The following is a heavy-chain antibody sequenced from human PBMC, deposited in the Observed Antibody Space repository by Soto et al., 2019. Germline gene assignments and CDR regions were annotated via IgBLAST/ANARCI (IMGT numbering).Heavy chain of an antibody. CDR1: GFSLSDLF. D-gene: IGHD3-10*01. J-gene: IGHJ4*02. Sequence: EVQLVESGGELVQPGGSLRLSCEVSGFSLSDLFIDWVRQAPGKGLEWVGRTKDKAYSYTTEYAASVKGRFTISRDDSRNSVFLQMSSLKTEDTAVYYCASTRGVFGYWGQGALVTVSS. CDR3: ASTRGVFGY. V-gene: IGHV3-72*01. CDR2: TKDKAYSYTT.